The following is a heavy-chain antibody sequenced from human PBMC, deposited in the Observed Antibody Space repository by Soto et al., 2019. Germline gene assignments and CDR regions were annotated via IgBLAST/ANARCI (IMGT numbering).Heavy chain of an antibody. CDR2: IYYSGST. D-gene: IGHD6-13*01. Sequence: PSETLSLTCTVSGGSISSYYWSWIRQPPGKGLEWIGYIYYSGSTNYNPSLKSRVTISVDTSKNQFSLKLSSVTAADTAVYYCARHHRYGAAAGNLNYFDYWGQGTLVTVS. CDR1: GGSISSYY. J-gene: IGHJ4*02. V-gene: IGHV4-59*08. CDR3: ARHHRYGAAAGNLNYFDY.